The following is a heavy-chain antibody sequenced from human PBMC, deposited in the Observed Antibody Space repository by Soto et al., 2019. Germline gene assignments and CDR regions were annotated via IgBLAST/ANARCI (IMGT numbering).Heavy chain of an antibody. CDR3: ARERTGTTSMDV. CDR2: MNPNSGNT. Sequence: QVQLVQSGTEVKKPGASVKVSCKASGYTFTSYDINWVRQATGQGLEWMGWMNPNSGNTGYAQKFQGRATMTRNTSISTAYMELSSLKSEDTAVYYGARERTGTTSMDVWGQGPTVTVSS. D-gene: IGHD1-1*01. CDR1: GYTFTSYD. J-gene: IGHJ6*02. V-gene: IGHV1-8*01.